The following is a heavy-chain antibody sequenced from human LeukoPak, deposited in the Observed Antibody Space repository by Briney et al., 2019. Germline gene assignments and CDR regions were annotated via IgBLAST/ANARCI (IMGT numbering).Heavy chain of an antibody. Sequence: GGSLRLSCAASGFTFRSYSMNWVRQAPGRGLDWVSSISSSRSYIFYADLVKGRCTISRDNAKTSLYLQMNSLRAEETAVYYCARGGTYGDVDYWGQGTLVTVSS. V-gene: IGHV3-21*01. J-gene: IGHJ4*02. CDR1: GFTFRSYS. CDR2: ISSSRSYI. D-gene: IGHD4-17*01. CDR3: ARGGTYGDVDY.